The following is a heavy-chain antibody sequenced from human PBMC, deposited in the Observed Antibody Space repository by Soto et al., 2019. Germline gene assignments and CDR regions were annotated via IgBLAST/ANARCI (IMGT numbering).Heavy chain of an antibody. CDR1: GFTVSGSA. CDR3: NVGVADY. D-gene: IGHD2-2*01. CDR2: IRNKVDDYAT. Sequence: EVQVVESGGGLVQPGGSLKLSCAVSGFTVSGSAMHWVRQASGKGLEWVGRIRNKVDDYATAYSASVEGRFSISRDDSKNSAYLQMNSLTTDDTAVYYCNVGVADYWGQGTLVTGSS. V-gene: IGHV3-73*02. J-gene: IGHJ4*02.